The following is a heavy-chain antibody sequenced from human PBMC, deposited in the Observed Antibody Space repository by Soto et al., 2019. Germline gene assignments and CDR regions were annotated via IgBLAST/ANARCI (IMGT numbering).Heavy chain of an antibody. J-gene: IGHJ4*02. CDR3: ARGDYTNYFDN. D-gene: IGHD4-4*01. Sequence: SETLSLTCAVYGGPFSAYYWTWIRQPPGKGLEWIGEINHSGTTNYNPSLKSRVTISRYTSKSQTSLQLSSVTAADTAVYYCARGDYTNYFDNWGQGSLVTVSS. CDR2: INHSGTT. V-gene: IGHV4-34*01. CDR1: GGPFSAYY.